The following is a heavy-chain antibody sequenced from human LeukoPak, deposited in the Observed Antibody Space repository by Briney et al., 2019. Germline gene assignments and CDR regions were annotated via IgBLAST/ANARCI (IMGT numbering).Heavy chain of an antibody. Sequence: GGSLRLSCAASGFTFSSYAMSWVRQAPGKGLEWVAVISYDGSNKYYADSVKGRFTISRDNSKNTLHLQMNSLRAEGTAVYYCARDHYYGSGSYGDYWGQGTLVTVSS. J-gene: IGHJ4*02. CDR2: ISYDGSNK. V-gene: IGHV3-30-3*01. D-gene: IGHD3-10*01. CDR3: ARDHYYGSGSYGDY. CDR1: GFTFSSYA.